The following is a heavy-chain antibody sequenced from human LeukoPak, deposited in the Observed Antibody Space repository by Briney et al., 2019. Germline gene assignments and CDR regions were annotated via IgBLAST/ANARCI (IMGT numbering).Heavy chain of an antibody. CDR3: AGGAFIQEGHDAFDI. V-gene: IGHV1-69*13. CDR2: IIPIFGTA. Sequence: SVKVSCKASGGTFSSYGISWVRQAPGQGLEWMGGIIPIFGTANYAQKFQGRVTITADESTSTAYMELSSLRSEDTAVYYCAGGAFIQEGHDAFDIWGQGTMVTVSS. CDR1: GGTFSSYG. J-gene: IGHJ3*02. D-gene: IGHD5-18*01.